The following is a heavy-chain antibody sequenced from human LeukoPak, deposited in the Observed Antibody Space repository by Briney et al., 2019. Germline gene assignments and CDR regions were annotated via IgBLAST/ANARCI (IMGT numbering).Heavy chain of an antibody. CDR2: ISAYNGNT. V-gene: IGHV1-18*01. CDR1: GYTFTSYG. CDR3: ARGHRGYYGSGTKPPYYYYMDV. Sequence: GASVKVSCKASGYTFTSYGISWVRQAPGQGLEWMGWISAYNGNTNYAQRLQGRVTMTTDTSTSTAYMELRSLRSDDTAVYYCARGHRGYYGSGTKPPYYYYMDVWGKGTTVTVSS. D-gene: IGHD3-10*01. J-gene: IGHJ6*03.